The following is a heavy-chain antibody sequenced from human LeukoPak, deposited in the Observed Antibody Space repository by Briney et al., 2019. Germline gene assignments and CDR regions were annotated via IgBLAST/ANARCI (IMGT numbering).Heavy chain of an antibody. J-gene: IGHJ4*02. CDR1: GGSFSSSGYY. V-gene: IGHV4-39*01. CDR3: AAYPVAGTFDS. Sequence: SETLSLTCTVSGGSFSSSGYYCGWIRQPPGKGREWIMSNYYSVSTYYNPSLKSRVTISVDTSKNQFSLKLSSVTAADTAVYYCAAYPVAGTFDSWGQGTLVTVSS. D-gene: IGHD6-19*01. CDR2: NYYSVST.